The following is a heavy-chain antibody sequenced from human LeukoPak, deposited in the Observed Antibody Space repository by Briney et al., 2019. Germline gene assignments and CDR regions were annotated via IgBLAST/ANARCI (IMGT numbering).Heavy chain of an antibody. CDR2: IGTAGDT. Sequence: GGSLRLSCAASGFTFSSYDMHWVRQATGKGLEWVSAIGTAGDTYYPGSVKGRFTISRDNAKNTLYLQMNSLRVEDTAVYYCARVGSSSWYEDYWGQGTLVTVSS. J-gene: IGHJ4*02. V-gene: IGHV3-13*01. CDR1: GFTFSSYD. CDR3: ARVGSSSWYEDY. D-gene: IGHD6-13*01.